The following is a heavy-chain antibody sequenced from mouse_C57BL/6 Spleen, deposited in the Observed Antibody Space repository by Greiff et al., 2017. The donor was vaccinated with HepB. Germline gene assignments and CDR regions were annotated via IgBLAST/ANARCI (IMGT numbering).Heavy chain of an antibody. D-gene: IGHD1-1*01. CDR2: INYDGSST. V-gene: IGHV5-16*01. CDR1: GFTFSDYY. CDR3: ARGPLRSGYFDV. J-gene: IGHJ1*03. Sequence: EVQLVESEGGLVQPGSSMKLSCTASGFTFSDYYMAWVRQVPEKGLEWVANINYDGSSTYYLASLKSRFIISRDNAKNILYLQMSSLKSEDTATYYCARGPLRSGYFDVWGTGTTVTVSS.